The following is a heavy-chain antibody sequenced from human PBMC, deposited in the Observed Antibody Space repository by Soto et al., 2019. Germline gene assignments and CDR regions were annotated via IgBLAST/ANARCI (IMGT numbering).Heavy chain of an antibody. D-gene: IGHD2-2*01. Sequence: ASVKVSCKASGYTFTSYGISWVRQAPGQGLEWMGWISAYNGNTNYAQKLQGRVTMTTDTSTSTAYMELRSLRSDDTAVYYCARVGYCSSTSCYSDYWGQGTPVPVSS. CDR2: ISAYNGNT. J-gene: IGHJ4*02. CDR1: GYTFTSYG. CDR3: ARVGYCSSTSCYSDY. V-gene: IGHV1-18*04.